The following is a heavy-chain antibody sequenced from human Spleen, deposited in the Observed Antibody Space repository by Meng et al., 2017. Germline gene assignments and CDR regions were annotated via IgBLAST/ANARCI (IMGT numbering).Heavy chain of an antibody. CDR3: ARDEDISAAGKLFGDY. CDR2: INPKSGDT. CDR1: GYSFTNLD. V-gene: IGHV1-2*06. J-gene: IGHJ4*02. D-gene: IGHD6-13*01. Sequence: QVQVVQSGAEVKKPGASAKVSCKASGYSFTNLDINWVRQATGQGLEWMGRINPKSGDTHYAQRFQGRVTMTGDTSISTAYMELSGLRSDDTAMYYCARDEDISAAGKLFGDYWGQGTLVTVSS.